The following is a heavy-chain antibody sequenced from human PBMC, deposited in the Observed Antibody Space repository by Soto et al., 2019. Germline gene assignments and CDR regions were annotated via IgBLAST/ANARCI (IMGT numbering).Heavy chain of an antibody. CDR2: TYYRSKWYN. D-gene: IGHD3-10*01. V-gene: IGHV6-1*01. CDR3: ARGSGKVWWFGELMPSRGAIYNWFDP. J-gene: IGHJ5*02. Sequence: PSQTLSLTCVISGDSVSSNSAAWNWIRQSPSRGLEWLGRTYYRSKWYNDYAVSVKSRITINPDTSKNQFSLQLNSVTPEDTAVYYCARGSGKVWWFGELMPSRGAIYNWFDPWGQETLVTVSS. CDR1: GDSVSSNSAA.